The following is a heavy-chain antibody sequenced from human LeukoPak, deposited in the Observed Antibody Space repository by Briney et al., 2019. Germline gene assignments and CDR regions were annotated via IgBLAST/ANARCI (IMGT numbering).Heavy chain of an antibody. J-gene: IGHJ5*02. V-gene: IGHV1-69*04. CDR1: GGTFSSYA. D-gene: IGHD2-15*01. CDR3: AREVVSPWWFDP. Sequence: ASVTVSCKASGGTFSSYAISWVRQAPGQGLELMGRIIPIFGIANYAQKFQGRVTITADKSTSTAYMELSSLRSEDTAVYYCAREVVSPWWFDPWGQGTLVTVSS. CDR2: IIPIFGIA.